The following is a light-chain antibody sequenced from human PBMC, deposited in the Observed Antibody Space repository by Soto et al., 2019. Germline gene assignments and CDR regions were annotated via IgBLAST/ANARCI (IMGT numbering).Light chain of an antibody. J-gene: IGKJ1*01. CDR2: GGS. CDR1: QSVGSRW. Sequence: EIVLTQSPGTVSLSPGERATLSCRASQSVGSRWLGWYQQKPGQAPRVRIYGGSNRATGIPDRFSGSGSGTDFTLSMSRLEPEDFEVYYCQQYYSSRTFGQGTKVEMK. V-gene: IGKV3-20*01. CDR3: QQYYSSRT.